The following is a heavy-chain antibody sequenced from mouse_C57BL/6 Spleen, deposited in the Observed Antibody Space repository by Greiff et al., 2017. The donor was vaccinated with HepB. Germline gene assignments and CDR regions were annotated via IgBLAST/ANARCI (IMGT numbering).Heavy chain of an antibody. D-gene: IGHD2-12*01. V-gene: IGHV7-3*01. J-gene: IGHJ4*01. Sequence: EVKLMESGGGLVQPGGSLSLSCAASGFTFTDYYMSWVRQPPGKALEWLGFIRNKANGYTTEYSASVKGRFTISRDNSQSILYLQMNALRAEDSATYYCARPYYSPPYAMDYWGQGTSVTVSS. CDR1: GFTFTDYY. CDR2: IRNKANGYTT. CDR3: ARPYYSPPYAMDY.